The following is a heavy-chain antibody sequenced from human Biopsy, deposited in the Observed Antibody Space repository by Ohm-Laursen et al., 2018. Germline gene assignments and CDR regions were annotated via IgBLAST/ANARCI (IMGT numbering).Heavy chain of an antibody. CDR3: ARSMTTMVRRRSYYFDY. CDR2: ISPSGRKT. CDR1: GFTFSDYY. V-gene: IGHV3-11*04. D-gene: IGHD3-10*01. Sequence: GSLRLSCAASGFTFSDYYMSWFRQAPGKGLEWISYISPSGRKTYHADSVSGRFTISRDSAKSSLYLQMNSLRAEDTAVYYCARSMTTMVRRRSYYFDYWGQGTLVTVSS. J-gene: IGHJ4*02.